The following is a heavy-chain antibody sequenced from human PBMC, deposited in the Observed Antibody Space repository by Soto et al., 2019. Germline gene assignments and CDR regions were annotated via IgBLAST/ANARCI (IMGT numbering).Heavy chain of an antibody. CDR2: ISAYNGNT. CDR1: GYTFTSYG. V-gene: IGHV1-18*01. CDR3: ARELELPGWFDP. D-gene: IGHD1-7*01. J-gene: IGHJ5*02. Sequence: ASVKVSCKASGYTFTSYGISWVRQAPGQGLEWMGWISAYNGNTNYAQKLQGRVTMTPDTSTSTAYMELRSLRSDDTAVYYCARELELPGWFDPWGQGTLVTVSS.